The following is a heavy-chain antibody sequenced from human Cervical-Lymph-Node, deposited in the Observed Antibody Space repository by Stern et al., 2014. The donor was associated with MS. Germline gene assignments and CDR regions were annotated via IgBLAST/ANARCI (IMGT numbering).Heavy chain of an antibody. CDR1: GFMFRVYT. V-gene: IGHV3-21*01. J-gene: IGHJ4*02. Sequence: EVQLVESGGGLVKPGGSLTLSCTASGFMFRVYTMVWVRQAPGKGLEWVSSISGSGRYIVYADSVKGRFTISRDNANNTLNLQMSSLRVEDTAVYYCASDVATGYWGQGTLVTVSS. D-gene: IGHD5-12*01. CDR2: ISGSGRYI. CDR3: ASDVATGY.